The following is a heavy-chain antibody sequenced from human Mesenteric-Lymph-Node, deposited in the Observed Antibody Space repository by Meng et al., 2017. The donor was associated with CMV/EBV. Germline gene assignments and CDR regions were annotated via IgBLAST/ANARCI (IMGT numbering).Heavy chain of an antibody. D-gene: IGHD2-21*01. CDR1: GFTFSSYA. V-gene: IGHV3-21*04. J-gene: IGHJ6*02. CDR3: AKDIRFKSDYYYGMDV. CDR2: ISSSSSYI. Sequence: GESLKISCAASGFTFSSYAMSWVRQAPGKGLEWVSSISSSSSYIYYADSVKGRFTISRDNAKNSLYLQMNSLRAEDMALYYCAKDIRFKSDYYYGMDVWGQGTTVTVSS.